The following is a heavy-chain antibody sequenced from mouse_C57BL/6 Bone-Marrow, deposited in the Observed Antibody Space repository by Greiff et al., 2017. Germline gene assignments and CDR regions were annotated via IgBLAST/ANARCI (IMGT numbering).Heavy chain of an antibody. CDR2: INPGSGGT. Sequence: VQGVESGAELVRPGTSVKVSCKASGYAFTNYLIEWVKQRPGQGLEWIGVINPGSGGTNYNETFKGKATLTADKSSSTAYMQLSSLTSEDAAVYFGARGGITTVVASYYDAMDYWGQGTSVTVSS. CDR1: GYAFTNYL. J-gene: IGHJ4*01. D-gene: IGHD1-1*01. V-gene: IGHV1-54*01. CDR3: ARGGITTVVASYYDAMDY.